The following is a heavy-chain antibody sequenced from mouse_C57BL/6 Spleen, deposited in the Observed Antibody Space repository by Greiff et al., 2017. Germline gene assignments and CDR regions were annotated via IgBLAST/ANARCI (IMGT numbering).Heavy chain of an antibody. CDR3: ARWRTTVVATDAD. CDR2: IYPRSGNT. V-gene: IGHV1-81*01. D-gene: IGHD1-1*01. J-gene: IGHJ3*01. Sequence: QVQLQQSGAELARPGASVKLSCKASGYTFTSYGISWVKQRTGQGLEWIGEIYPRSGNTYYNEKFKGKATLTADNSSSTAYMELRSLTSEDSAVYFCARWRTTVVATDADWGQGTLVTVSA. CDR1: GYTFTSYG.